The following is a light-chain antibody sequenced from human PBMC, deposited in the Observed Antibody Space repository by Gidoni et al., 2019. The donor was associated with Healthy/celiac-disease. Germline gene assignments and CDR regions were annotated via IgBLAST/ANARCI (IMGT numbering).Light chain of an antibody. J-gene: IGKJ5*01. CDR2: LGS. V-gene: IGKV2-28*01. Sequence: DLVMTQSPLSLTGTPGGPASISCRSSQSLLHSNGYNYLDWYLQKPGQSPQLLIYLGSNRASGVPDRFSGSGSGTDFTLKISRVEAEDVGVYYCMQALQTPTFGQXTRLEIK. CDR3: MQALQTPT. CDR1: QSLLHSNGYNY.